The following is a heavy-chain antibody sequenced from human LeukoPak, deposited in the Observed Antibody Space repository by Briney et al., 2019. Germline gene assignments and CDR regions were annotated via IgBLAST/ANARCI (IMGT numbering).Heavy chain of an antibody. CDR3: ARDAYYYGSGSYFYFDY. V-gene: IGHV3-30*04. CDR1: GFTFSSYA. Sequence: GGSLRLSCAASGFTFSSYAMHWVRQAPGKGLEWVAVISYDGSNKYYADSVKGRFTISRDNSKNTLYLQMNSLRAVDTAVYYCARDAYYYGSGSYFYFDYWGQGTLVTVSS. CDR2: ISYDGSNK. D-gene: IGHD3-10*01. J-gene: IGHJ4*02.